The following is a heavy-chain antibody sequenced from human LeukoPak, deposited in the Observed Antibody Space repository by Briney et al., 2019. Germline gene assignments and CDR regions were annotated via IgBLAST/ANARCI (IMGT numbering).Heavy chain of an antibody. J-gene: IGHJ5*02. CDR3: ARDWSPIRYFDWSLNWFDP. D-gene: IGHD3-9*01. Sequence: GASVKVSCKASGYTFTSYYMHWVRQAPGQGLEWMGWINPNSGGTNYAQKFQGRVTMTRDTSISTAYMELSRLRSDDTAVYYCARDWSPIRYFDWSLNWFDPWGQGTLVTVSS. V-gene: IGHV1-2*02. CDR2: INPNSGGT. CDR1: GYTFTSYY.